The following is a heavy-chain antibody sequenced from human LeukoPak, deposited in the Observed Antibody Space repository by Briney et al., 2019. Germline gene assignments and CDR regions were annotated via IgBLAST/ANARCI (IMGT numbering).Heavy chain of an antibody. D-gene: IGHD2-21*02. CDR1: GGSFSGYY. Sequence: SETLSLTCAVYGGSFSGYYWSWIRQPPGKGLEWIGEINHSGSTNYNPSLKSRVTIPVDTSKNQFSLKLSSVTAADTAVYYCARGARRGDDTRPHYYYYYGMDVWGKGTTVTVSS. J-gene: IGHJ6*04. V-gene: IGHV4-34*01. CDR3: ARGARRGDDTRPHYYYYYGMDV. CDR2: INHSGST.